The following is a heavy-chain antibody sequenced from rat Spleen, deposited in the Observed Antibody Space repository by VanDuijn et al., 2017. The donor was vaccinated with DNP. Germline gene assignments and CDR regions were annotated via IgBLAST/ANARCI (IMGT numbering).Heavy chain of an antibody. D-gene: IGHD1-4*01. J-gene: IGHJ2*01. CDR3: ARSTDCGCNWDY. CDR2: INSEGTT. Sequence: EVQLQESGPGLVKPSQSLSLTCSVTGYSITSDYRWNWIRKFPGNKLEWMGYINSEGTTNYNPSFKSRISITRDTSKNQFFLQVKSITTEDTATYYCARSTDCGCNWDYWGQGVMVPVSS. CDR1: GYSITSDYR. V-gene: IGHV3-3*01.